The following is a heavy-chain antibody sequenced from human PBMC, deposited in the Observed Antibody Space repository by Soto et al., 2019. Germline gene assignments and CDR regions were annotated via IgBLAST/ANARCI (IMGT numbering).Heavy chain of an antibody. D-gene: IGHD2-2*01. CDR3: VKGGSTSRWDYYYGMDA. J-gene: IGHJ6*02. Sequence: EVQLLESGGGLVQPGGSLRLSCAASGFTFSSYAMSWVRQAPGKGLEWVSAISGSGGSTYYADSVKGRFTISRDNSKNTLYLQMNNLRAEDTAVYYCVKGGSTSRWDYYYGMDAWGQGTTVTVSS. CDR1: GFTFSSYA. CDR2: ISGSGGST. V-gene: IGHV3-23*01.